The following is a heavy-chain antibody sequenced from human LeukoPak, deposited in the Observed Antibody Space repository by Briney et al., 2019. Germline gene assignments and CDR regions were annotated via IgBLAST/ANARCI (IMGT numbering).Heavy chain of an antibody. V-gene: IGHV3-30*02. Sequence: SGGSLRLSCAASGFTFSSYGMHWVRQAPGKGLEWVAFIRYDGSNKYYADSVKGRFTISRDNSKNTLYLQMNSLRAEDTAVYYCARVAMAGTHYYYGMDVWGQGTTVTVSS. D-gene: IGHD6-19*01. J-gene: IGHJ6*02. CDR1: GFTFSSYG. CDR3: ARVAMAGTHYYYGMDV. CDR2: IRYDGSNK.